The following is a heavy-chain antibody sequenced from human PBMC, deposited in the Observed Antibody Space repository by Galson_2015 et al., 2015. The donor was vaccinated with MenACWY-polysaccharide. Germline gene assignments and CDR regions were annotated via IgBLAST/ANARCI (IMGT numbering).Heavy chain of an antibody. J-gene: IGHJ6*03. CDR1: GGTFSSYA. CDR2: INAGNGNT. Sequence: SVKVSCKASGGTFSSYAISWVRQAPGQRLEWMGWINAGNGNTKYSQKFQGRVTITRDTSASTAYMELSSLRSEDTAVYYCAREGRGYSYGNYYYYMDVWGKGTTVTVSS. D-gene: IGHD5-18*01. V-gene: IGHV1-3*01. CDR3: AREGRGYSYGNYYYYMDV.